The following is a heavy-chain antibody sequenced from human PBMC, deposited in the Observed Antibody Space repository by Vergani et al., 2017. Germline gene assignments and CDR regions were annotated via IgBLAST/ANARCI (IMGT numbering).Heavy chain of an antibody. J-gene: IGHJ6*02. D-gene: IGHD3-10*01. CDR2: IHHSGDN. CDR1: DSSIMTNPY. V-gene: IGHV4-38-2*01. Sequence: QVQLQESGPGLVKPSETLTLTCDVSDSSIMTNPYWGWFRQSPGKGLAWIGCIHHSGDNHYNSSLKSRVSISIVSSSKFSLSLTSVSAADTAIYYCARHRGSGGFFPSSYFYGMDVWGHGTTVTVSS. CDR3: ARHRGSGGFFPSSYFYGMDV.